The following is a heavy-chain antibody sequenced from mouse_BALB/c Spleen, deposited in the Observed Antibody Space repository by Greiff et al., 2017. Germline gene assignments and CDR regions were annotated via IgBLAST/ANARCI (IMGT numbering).Heavy chain of an antibody. CDR2: INPSSGYT. J-gene: IGHJ1*01. CDR3: ARNYRYDWYFDV. CDR1: GYTFTSYT. V-gene: IGHV1-4*01. Sequence: LQQSGAELARPGASVKMSCKASGYTFTSYTMHWVKQRPGQGLEWIGYINPSSGYTNYNQKFKDKATLTADKSSSTAYMQLSSLTSEDSAVYYCARNYRYDWYFDVWGAGTTVTVSS. D-gene: IGHD2-14*01.